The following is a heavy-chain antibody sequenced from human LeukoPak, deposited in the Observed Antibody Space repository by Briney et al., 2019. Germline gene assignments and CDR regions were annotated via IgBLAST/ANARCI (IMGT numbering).Heavy chain of an antibody. CDR3: GRDKYGGNSNAFDI. Sequence: PGGSLRLSCAASGFTFSSYEMNWVRQAPGKGLEWVSYISSSGSTIYYADSVKGRFTISRDNAKNTLYLQMNSLRAEDTAVYYCGRDKYGGNSNAFDIWGQGTLVTVSS. CDR2: ISSSGSTI. V-gene: IGHV3-48*03. CDR1: GFTFSSYE. J-gene: IGHJ3*02. D-gene: IGHD4-23*01.